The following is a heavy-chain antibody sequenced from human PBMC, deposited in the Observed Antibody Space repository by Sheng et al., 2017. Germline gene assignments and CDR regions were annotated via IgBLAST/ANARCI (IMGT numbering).Heavy chain of an antibody. CDR3: AKDRWADACNYDS. J-gene: IGHJ4*02. CDR2: VSGSGSDT. D-gene: IGHD2-2*01. V-gene: IGHV3-23*01. Sequence: TASGFAFSRYAMSWVRQAPGKGLEWVSAVSGSGSDTYYADSVKGRFTISRDNSKNTVDLQMNILRAEDTAIYYCAKDRWADACNYDSWGQGTLVTVSS. CDR1: GFAFSRYA.